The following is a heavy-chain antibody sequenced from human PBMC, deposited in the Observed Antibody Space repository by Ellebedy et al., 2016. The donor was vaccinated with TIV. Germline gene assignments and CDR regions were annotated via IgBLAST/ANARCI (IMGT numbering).Heavy chain of an antibody. CDR3: AKGRRMVYSTGGLDY. Sequence: PGGSLRLSCAASGFTFSGYAMSWVRQAPGKGLEWVSGISGSGGNTYYADSVKGRFTISRDNSKNTLYLQMNSLRAEDTAVHYCAKGRRMVYSTGGLDYWGQGTLVTVSS. V-gene: IGHV3-23*01. CDR2: ISGSGGNT. CDR1: GFTFSGYA. J-gene: IGHJ4*02. D-gene: IGHD2-8*01.